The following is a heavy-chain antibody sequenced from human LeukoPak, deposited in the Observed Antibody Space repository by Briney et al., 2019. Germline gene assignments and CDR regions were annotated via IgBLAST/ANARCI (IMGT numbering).Heavy chain of an antibody. V-gene: IGHV3-30-3*01. CDR1: GFTFSSYA. D-gene: IGHD3-22*01. Sequence: GSLRLSCAASGFTFSSYAMHWVRQAPGKGLEWVAVISYDGSNKYYADSVKGRFTISRDNSKNTLYLQMNSLRAEDTAVYYCARDLGSSGYYVFFGFDYWGQGTLVTVSS. J-gene: IGHJ4*02. CDR2: ISYDGSNK. CDR3: ARDLGSSGYYVFFGFDY.